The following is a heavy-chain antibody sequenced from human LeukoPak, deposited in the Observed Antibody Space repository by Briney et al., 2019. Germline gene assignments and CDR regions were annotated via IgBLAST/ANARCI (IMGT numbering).Heavy chain of an antibody. J-gene: IGHJ4*02. CDR1: GFTFSSYA. Sequence: GGSLRLSCAASGFTFSSYAMSWVRQAPGKGLEWVSAISGSGGSTYYADSVKGRFTISRDNSKNTLYLQMNSLRAEDTAVYYCATGPLDSSAIPPGFDYWGQGTLVTVSS. CDR2: ISGSGGST. V-gene: IGHV3-23*01. CDR3: ATGPLDSSAIPPGFDY. D-gene: IGHD3-22*01.